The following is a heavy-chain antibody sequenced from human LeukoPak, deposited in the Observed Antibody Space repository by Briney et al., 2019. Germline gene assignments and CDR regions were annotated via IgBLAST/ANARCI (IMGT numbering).Heavy chain of an antibody. CDR2: INDDGRST. D-gene: IGHD3-3*01. CDR3: ATGPLRFLDEGYYFDY. J-gene: IGHJ4*02. V-gene: IGHV3-74*01. Sequence: GGSLRLSCAASGFTFSSYWMHWVRQAPGKGLVGVSRINDDGRSTSYADSVKGRFTISRDNAKNTLYLQMNSLRAEDTAVYYCATGPLRFLDEGYYFDYWGQGTLVTVSS. CDR1: GFTFSSYW.